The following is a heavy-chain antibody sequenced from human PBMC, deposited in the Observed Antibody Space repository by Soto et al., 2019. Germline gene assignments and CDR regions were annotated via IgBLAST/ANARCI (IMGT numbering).Heavy chain of an antibody. CDR3: ARDGGWLPGWFDP. Sequence: QVQLQESGPGLVKPSQTLSLTCTVSGCSISSGGYYWSWIRQHPGKVLEWIGYIYYSGSTYYNPSLKSRFTISVDTSKNQFSLKLSSVTAADTAVYYCARDGGWLPGWFDPWGQGTLVTVSS. CDR1: GCSISSGGYY. CDR2: IYYSGST. D-gene: IGHD3-9*01. J-gene: IGHJ5*02. V-gene: IGHV4-31*03.